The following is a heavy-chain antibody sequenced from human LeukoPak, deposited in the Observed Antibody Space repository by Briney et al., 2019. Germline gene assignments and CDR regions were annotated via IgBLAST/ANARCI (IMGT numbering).Heavy chain of an antibody. Sequence: PGGSLRLSCAASGFTVSSNYMSWVRQAPGKGLEWVSVIYSGGSTYYADSVKGRFTISRDNSKNTLCLQMNSLRAEDTAVYYCARGGLSAGTELYDYWGQGTLVTVSS. CDR2: IYSGGST. J-gene: IGHJ4*02. V-gene: IGHV3-53*01. D-gene: IGHD1-26*01. CDR3: ARGGLSAGTELYDY. CDR1: GFTVSSNY.